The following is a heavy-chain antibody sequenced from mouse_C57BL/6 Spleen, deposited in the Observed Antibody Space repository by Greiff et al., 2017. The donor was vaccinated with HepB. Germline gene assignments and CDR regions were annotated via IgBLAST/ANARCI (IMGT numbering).Heavy chain of an antibody. CDR3: ARDRYDSNYTWFAY. CDR2: ISDGGSYT. D-gene: IGHD2-5*01. J-gene: IGHJ3*01. V-gene: IGHV5-4*01. Sequence: EVKLVESGGGLVKPGGSLKLSCAASGFTFSSYAMSWVRQTPEKRLEWVATISDGGSYTYYPDNVKGRFTISRDNAKNNLYLQMSHLKSEDTAMYYCARDRYDSNYTWFAYWGQGTLVTVSA. CDR1: GFTFSSYA.